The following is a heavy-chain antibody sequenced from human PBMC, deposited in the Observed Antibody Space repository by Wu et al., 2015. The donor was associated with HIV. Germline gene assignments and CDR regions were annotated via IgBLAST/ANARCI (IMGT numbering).Heavy chain of an antibody. CDR1: GDGFTSYA. V-gene: IGHV1-69*05. J-gene: IGHJ4*02. Sequence: QVQLVQFGAEVKKPGSSVKVTCKASGDGFTSYAVSWVRQAPGQGLEWMGGINPLFGTTKHAQKFQDRVTFTTDESKSTAYMELSTVEILEDDGPGPYLTYVVGRKVTYPGRTKFLGPYGLLLVNVGFGFRTYGVRGT. CDR3: YLTYVVGRKVTYPGRTKFLGPYGLLLVNVGFGFRTY. D-gene: IGHD3-3*01. CDR2: INPLFGTT.